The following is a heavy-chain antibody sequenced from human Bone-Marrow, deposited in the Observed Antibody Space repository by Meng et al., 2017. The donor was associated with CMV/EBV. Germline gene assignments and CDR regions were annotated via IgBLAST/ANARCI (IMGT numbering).Heavy chain of an antibody. CDR2: IIPIFGTA. CDR3: ARVLDNWNYVKAFDI. CDR1: GGTFSSYA. D-gene: IGHD1-7*01. Sequence: SVKVSCKASGGTFSSYAISWVRQAPGQGLEWMGGIIPIFGTANYAQKFQGRVTITTDESTSTAYMELSSLRSEDTAVYYCARVLDNWNYVKAFDIWGQGTMVTV. V-gene: IGHV1-69*05. J-gene: IGHJ3*02.